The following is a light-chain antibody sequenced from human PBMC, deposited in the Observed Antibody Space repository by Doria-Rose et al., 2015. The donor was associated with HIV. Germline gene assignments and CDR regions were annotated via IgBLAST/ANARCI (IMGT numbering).Light chain of an antibody. CDR2: DGS. V-gene: IGKV3-20*01. CDR1: QSFSSTY. CDR3: HQYGTSWT. Sequence: GTLSLSPGERATLSCRASQSFSSTYLAWYQQKPGQAPSLLIYDGSTRATGIPDRSSASGSGTDFTLTINRLEPEDFALYYCHQYGTSWTFGQGTKVEI. J-gene: IGKJ1*01.